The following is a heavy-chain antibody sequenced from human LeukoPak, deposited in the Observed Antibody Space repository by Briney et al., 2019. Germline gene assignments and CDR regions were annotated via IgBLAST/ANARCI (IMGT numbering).Heavy chain of an antibody. CDR3: AKGQGELLFPLCLDY. CDR2: IRYDGSNK. V-gene: IGHV3-30*02. J-gene: IGHJ4*02. Sequence: PGGSLRLSCAASGFTFSSYGMHWARQAPGKGLEWVAFIRYDGSNKYYADSVKGRFTISRDNSKNTLYLQMNSLRAEDTAVYYCAKGQGELLFPLCLDYWGQGTLVTVSS. CDR1: GFTFSSYG. D-gene: IGHD1-26*01.